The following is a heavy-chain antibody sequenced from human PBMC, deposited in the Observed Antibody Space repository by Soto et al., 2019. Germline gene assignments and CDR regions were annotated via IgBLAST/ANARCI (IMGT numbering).Heavy chain of an antibody. D-gene: IGHD3-10*01. Sequence: ASVKVSCKASGYTFTSYDINWVRQATGQGLEWMGWMNPNSGNTGYAQKFQGRVTMTRNTSISTAYMELSSLRSEDTAVYYCARGRQLGLLWFGELFDYWGQGTLVTVSS. V-gene: IGHV1-8*01. CDR1: GYTFTSYD. J-gene: IGHJ4*02. CDR3: ARGRQLGLLWFGELFDY. CDR2: MNPNSGNT.